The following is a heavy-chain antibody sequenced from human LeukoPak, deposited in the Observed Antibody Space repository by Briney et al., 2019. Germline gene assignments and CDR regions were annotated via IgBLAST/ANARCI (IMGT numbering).Heavy chain of an antibody. J-gene: IGHJ4*02. CDR1: GFTFSQYL. CDR2: TNTGGRST. D-gene: IGHD3-22*01. Sequence: PGGALRLSCEASGFTFSQYLMHWVRQAPGKGGVGVSRTNTGGRSTSYVDSVKGRCTNSRDNVKNTRYLQMNSLRAEETAMYFCFPPDSSGLDWGQGTLVTVPS. CDR3: FPPDSSGLD. V-gene: IGHV3-74*01.